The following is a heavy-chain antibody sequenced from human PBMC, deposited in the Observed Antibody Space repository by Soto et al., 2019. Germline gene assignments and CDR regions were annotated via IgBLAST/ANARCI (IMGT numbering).Heavy chain of an antibody. CDR1: VFTFGDYD. D-gene: IGHD2-15*01. J-gene: IGHJ6*02. Sequence: SLRLSCTLSVFTFGDYDMNWVRKAPGRGLEWVGFIRSKAYGGTAEYATSVKGRFTISRDDSKTIAYLQMNSLKTDDTAVFYCARSLLNGMDVWGQGTTVTVSS. V-gene: IGHV3-49*04. CDR2: IRSKAYGGTA. CDR3: ARSLLNGMDV.